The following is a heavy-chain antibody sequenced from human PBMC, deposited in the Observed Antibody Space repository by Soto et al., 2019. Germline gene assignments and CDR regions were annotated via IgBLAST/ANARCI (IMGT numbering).Heavy chain of an antibody. CDR2: IYPGDSDT. V-gene: IGHV5-51*01. CDR1: GYSFTSYW. J-gene: IGHJ4*02. Sequence: LGESLKISCKGSGYSFTSYWIGWVCQMPGKGLEWMGIIYPGDSDTRYSPSFQGQVTISADKSISTAYLQWSSLKASDTAMYYCARLCERTYYDFWSGYRKGSYFDYWGQGTLVTVSS. D-gene: IGHD3-3*01. CDR3: ARLCERTYYDFWSGYRKGSYFDY.